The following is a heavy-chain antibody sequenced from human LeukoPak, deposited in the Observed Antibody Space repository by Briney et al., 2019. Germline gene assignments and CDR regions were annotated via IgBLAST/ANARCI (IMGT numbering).Heavy chain of an antibody. V-gene: IGHV3-23*01. D-gene: IGHD3-22*01. CDR1: GFTFSSYA. CDR2: ISGSGGST. Sequence: GGSLRLSCAASGFTFSSYAMSWVRQAPGKGLEWVSAISGSGGSTYYADSVKGRFTISRGNSKNTLYLQMNSLRAEDTAVYYCARRRPGYYYDSSGSSAPDFDYRGQGTLVTVSS. J-gene: IGHJ4*02. CDR3: ARRRPGYYYDSSGSSAPDFDY.